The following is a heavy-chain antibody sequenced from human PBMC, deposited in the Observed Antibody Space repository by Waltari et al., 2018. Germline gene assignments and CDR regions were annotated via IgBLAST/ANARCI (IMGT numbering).Heavy chain of an antibody. V-gene: IGHV1-69*04. CDR1: GGALHSFT. CDR2: VIPILGVP. CDR3: VREGAGEREFLLDH. Sequence: QVPLVQSGAEVRKPGSSVHVSCDASGGALHSFTFSWGRQVPGQGLEWIGRVIPILGVPNYALSFQGRLTITADEPAGTVYMTLSSLTPDDTAVYYCVREGAGEREFLLDHWGQGTPVIVSS. D-gene: IGHD3-10*01. J-gene: IGHJ4*02.